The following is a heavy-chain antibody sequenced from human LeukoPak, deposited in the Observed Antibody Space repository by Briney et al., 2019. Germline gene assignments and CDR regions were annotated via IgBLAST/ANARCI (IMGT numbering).Heavy chain of an antibody. J-gene: IGHJ6*02. Sequence: GGSLRLSCAASGFTFSDYYMSWIRQAPGKGLEWVSYISSSSSYTNYADSVKGRFTISRDNSKNTLYLQMNSLRAEDTAVYYCAKVATVSHLYGMDVWGQGTTVTVSS. CDR1: GFTFSDYY. CDR2: ISSSSSYT. CDR3: AKVATVSHLYGMDV. D-gene: IGHD4-11*01. V-gene: IGHV3-11*05.